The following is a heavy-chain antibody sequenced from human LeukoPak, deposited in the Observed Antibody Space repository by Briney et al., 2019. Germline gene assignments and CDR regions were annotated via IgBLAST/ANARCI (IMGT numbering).Heavy chain of an antibody. CDR1: GYTFTGY. J-gene: IGHJ5*02. CDR2: INPNSGGT. V-gene: IGHV1-2*02. D-gene: IGHD3-3*01. CDR3: ARDFRVTTEYNWFDP. Sequence: GASVKVSCKASGYTFTGYLHWVRQAPGQGLEWMGWINPNSGGTNYAQKFQGRVTMTRDTSISTAYMELRRLKSDDTAVYYCARDFRVTTEYNWFDPWGQGTLVTVSS.